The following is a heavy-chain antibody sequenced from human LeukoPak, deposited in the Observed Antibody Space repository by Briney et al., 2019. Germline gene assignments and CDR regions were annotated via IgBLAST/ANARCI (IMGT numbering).Heavy chain of an antibody. J-gene: IGHJ6*02. CDR1: GFTFSSYA. CDR2: ISSSGSTI. Sequence: GGSLRLSCAASGFTFSSYAMSWVRQAPGKGLEWVSYISSSGSTIYYADSVKGRFTISRDNAKNSLYLQMNSLRAEDTAVYYCARAGYRPAEYYYYGMDVWGQGTTVTVSS. D-gene: IGHD1-1*01. V-gene: IGHV3-48*04. CDR3: ARAGYRPAEYYYYGMDV.